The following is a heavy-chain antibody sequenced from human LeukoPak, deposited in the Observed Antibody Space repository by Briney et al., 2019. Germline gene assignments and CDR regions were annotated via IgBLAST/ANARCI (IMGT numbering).Heavy chain of an antibody. J-gene: IGHJ1*01. CDR2: ISYDGSNK. CDR1: GFVFRSYP. Sequence: GRSLRLSCAASGFVFRSYPMQWVRQAPGKGLEWVAVISYDGSNKYYADSVKGRFTISRDNSKNTLYLQMNSLRADDTAVYYCARSYGGPAPRTFQHWGQGTLVTVSS. V-gene: IGHV3-30*04. CDR3: ARSYGGPAPRTFQH. D-gene: IGHD2-2*01.